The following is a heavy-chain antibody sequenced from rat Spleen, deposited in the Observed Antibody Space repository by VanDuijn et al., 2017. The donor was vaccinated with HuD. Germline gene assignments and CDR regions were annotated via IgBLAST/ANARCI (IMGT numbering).Heavy chain of an antibody. CDR1: GFSLTNYG. J-gene: IGHJ2*01. Sequence: QVQLKESGPDLMQPTQTLSLTCTVSGFSLTNYGVSWVRQPPGKGLEWIAGISSGGNTYHNSVLKSRLSISRDTSKSQVFLKMNSLQPEDTATYYSARDLGLTTDYWGQGVMVTVSS. CDR3: ARDLGLTTDY. V-gene: IGHV2S8*01. D-gene: IGHD1-10*01. CDR2: ISSGGNT.